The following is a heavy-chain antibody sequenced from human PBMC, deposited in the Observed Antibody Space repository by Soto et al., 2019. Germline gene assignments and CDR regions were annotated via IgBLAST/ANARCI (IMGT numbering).Heavy chain of an antibody. CDR3: ARDYSSSWYVPVGWFDP. D-gene: IGHD6-13*01. Sequence: SVKVSCKASGGTFSSYAISWVRQAPGQGLEWMGGIIPIFGTANYAQKFQGRVTITADESTSTAYMELSSLRSEDTAVYYCARDYSSSWYVPVGWFDPWGQGTLVTVSS. CDR1: GGTFSSYA. CDR2: IIPIFGTA. V-gene: IGHV1-69*13. J-gene: IGHJ5*02.